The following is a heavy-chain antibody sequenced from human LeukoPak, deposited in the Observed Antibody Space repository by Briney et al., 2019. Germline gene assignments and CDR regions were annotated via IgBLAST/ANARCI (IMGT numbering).Heavy chain of an antibody. CDR1: GYTFTGYY. CDR3: ARELYSSSWYDY. Sequence: ASVKVSCKASGYTFTGYYMHWVRQAPGQGLEWMGWINPNSGGTNYAQKFQGRVTMTRDTSISTAYMELSRLRSDDTAVYYSARELYSSSWYDYRGQGTLVTVSS. V-gene: IGHV1-2*02. CDR2: INPNSGGT. D-gene: IGHD6-13*01. J-gene: IGHJ4*02.